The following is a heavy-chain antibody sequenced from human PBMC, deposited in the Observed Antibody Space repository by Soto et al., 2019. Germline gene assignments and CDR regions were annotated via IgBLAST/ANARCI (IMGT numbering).Heavy chain of an antibody. D-gene: IGHD5-18*01. Sequence: SVKVSCQASGGTFSSYAISWVRQAPGQGLEWMGGIIPIFGTANYAQKFQGRVTITADESTSTAYMELSSLRSEDTAVYYCARALMNGYSHRTFDYWGQGTLVTVSS. CDR3: ARALMNGYSHRTFDY. CDR2: IIPIFGTA. J-gene: IGHJ4*02. V-gene: IGHV1-69*13. CDR1: GGTFSSYA.